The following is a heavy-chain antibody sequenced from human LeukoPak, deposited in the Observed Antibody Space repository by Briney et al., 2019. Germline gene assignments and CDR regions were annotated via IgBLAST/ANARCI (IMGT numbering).Heavy chain of an antibody. V-gene: IGHV4-34*01. D-gene: IGHD3-22*01. CDR2: INHNGNT. CDR3: ARRKTGYYYDSSGLLY. J-gene: IGHJ4*02. Sequence: PSETLSLTCTVFYGSFSGYYWSWIRQPPGKGLEWIGEINHNGNTNYNPSLKSRVTISVDTSKDQFSLKLSSVTAADTAVYYCARRKTGYYYDSSGLLYWGQGTLVTVSS. CDR1: YGSFSGYY.